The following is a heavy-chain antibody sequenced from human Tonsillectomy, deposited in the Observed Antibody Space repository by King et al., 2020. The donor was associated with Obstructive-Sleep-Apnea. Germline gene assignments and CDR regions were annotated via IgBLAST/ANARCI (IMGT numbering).Heavy chain of an antibody. CDR2: MNPNSGNT. CDR1: GYTFTNYD. CDR3: ARGTDILTGYYIP. J-gene: IGHJ5*02. D-gene: IGHD3-9*01. Sequence: HVQLVESGAEVKKPGASVKVSCKASGYTFTNYDINWGRQATGQGLEWMGWMNPNSGNTGYAQKFQGRVTMTRNTSISTAYMGLTSLRSEDTAVYYCARGTDILTGYYIPWGQGTLVTVSS. V-gene: IGHV1-8*02.